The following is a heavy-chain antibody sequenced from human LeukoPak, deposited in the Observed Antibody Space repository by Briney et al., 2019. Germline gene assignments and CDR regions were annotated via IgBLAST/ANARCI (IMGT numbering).Heavy chain of an antibody. D-gene: IGHD6-13*01. V-gene: IGHV3-30*18. CDR3: AKDGPFAAAGSFDH. J-gene: IGHJ4*02. CDR2: ISYDGTYK. CDR1: GFTFSSYG. Sequence: GSLRLSCAASGFTFSSYGMHWVRQAPGKGLEWVAVISYDGTYKYYADSVKGRFTLSRDNSKNTVYLQMNSLRAEDTAVYYCAKDGPFAAAGSFDHWGQGTLVTVSS.